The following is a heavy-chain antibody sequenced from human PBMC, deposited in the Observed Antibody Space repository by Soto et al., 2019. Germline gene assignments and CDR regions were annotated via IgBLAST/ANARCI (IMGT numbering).Heavy chain of an antibody. CDR3: ARDSGSYPYYFDY. Sequence: PGGSLRLSCAASGFTFSSYAMHWVRQAPGKGLEWVAVISYDGSNKYYADSVKGRFTISRDNSKNTLYLQMNSLRAEDTAVYYCARDSGSYPYYFDYWGQGTLVTVSS. J-gene: IGHJ4*02. D-gene: IGHD1-26*01. CDR1: GFTFSSYA. CDR2: ISYDGSNK. V-gene: IGHV3-30-3*01.